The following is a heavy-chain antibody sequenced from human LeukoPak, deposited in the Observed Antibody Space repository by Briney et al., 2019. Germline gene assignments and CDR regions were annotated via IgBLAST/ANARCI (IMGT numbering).Heavy chain of an antibody. D-gene: IGHD7-27*01. CDR1: GGSISGGGYY. CDR2: IYHSGST. Sequence: ASETLSLTCTVSGGSISGGGYYWSWIRQPPGKGLEWIGYIYHSGSTYYNPSLKSRVTISVDRSKNQFSLKLSSVTAADTAVYYCARDLGPTFRAFDIWGQGTMVTVSS. CDR3: ARDLGPTFRAFDI. V-gene: IGHV4-30-2*01. J-gene: IGHJ3*02.